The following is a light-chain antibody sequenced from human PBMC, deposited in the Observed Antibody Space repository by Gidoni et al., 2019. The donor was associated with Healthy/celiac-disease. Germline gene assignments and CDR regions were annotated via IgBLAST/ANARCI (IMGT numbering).Light chain of an antibody. CDR3: QQYYSTPWT. Sequence: DILLTRSPDSLAVSLGERATTNGNASQSVLYSSNNKNYLAWYQQKPGQPPKLLIYWASTRESGVPDRFSGRGSGTDFTLTISSLQAEDVAVYYCQQYYSTPWTFGQGTKVEIK. CDR1: QSVLYSSNNKNY. V-gene: IGKV4-1*01. J-gene: IGKJ1*01. CDR2: WAS.